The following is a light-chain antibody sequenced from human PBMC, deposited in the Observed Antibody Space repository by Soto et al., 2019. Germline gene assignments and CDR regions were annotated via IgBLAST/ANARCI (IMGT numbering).Light chain of an antibody. CDR2: DAS. CDR1: QSVSTY. Sequence: EIVLTQSPATLSMSPGERATLSCRASQSVSTYLAWYQQKPGQAPRLLIFDASNRASGIPPSFSGSGSGTNFTLTISGLQPEDFAVYVCQEDSHWPPLTVGGGTKVEIK. V-gene: IGKV3-11*01. CDR3: QEDSHWPPLT. J-gene: IGKJ4*01.